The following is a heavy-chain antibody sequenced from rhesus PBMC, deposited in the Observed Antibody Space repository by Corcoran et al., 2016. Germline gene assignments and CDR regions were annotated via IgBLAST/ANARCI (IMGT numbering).Heavy chain of an antibody. Sequence: QVQLQETCPGLVKPSETLSLTCAVSGGSISDTYYWNWSRQPPGKGRAWIGNIYGVSSRSHYNPSLKLRVTISEGTSENQFFLKLSSVTAADTAVYYCARGWEWYGYWGQGVLVTVSS. CDR3: ARGWEWYGY. CDR2: IYGVSSRS. D-gene: IGHD2-27*01. CDR1: GGSISDTYY. J-gene: IGHJ4*01. V-gene: IGHV4S9*01.